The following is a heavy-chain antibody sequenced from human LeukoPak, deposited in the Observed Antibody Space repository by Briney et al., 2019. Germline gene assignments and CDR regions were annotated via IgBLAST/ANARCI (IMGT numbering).Heavy chain of an antibody. Sequence: GGSLRLSCAASGFTFDDYAMHWVRQAPGKGLEWVSGISWNSGSIGYADSVKGRFTISRDNAKNSLYLQMNSLRAEDTALYYCAKLYDYVWGSYRRLDAFDIWGQGTMVTVSS. CDR1: GFTFDDYA. D-gene: IGHD3-16*02. CDR2: ISWNSGSI. CDR3: AKLYDYVWGSYRRLDAFDI. J-gene: IGHJ3*02. V-gene: IGHV3-9*01.